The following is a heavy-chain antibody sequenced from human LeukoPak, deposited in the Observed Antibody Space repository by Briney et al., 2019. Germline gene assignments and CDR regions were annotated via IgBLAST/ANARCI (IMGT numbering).Heavy chain of an antibody. D-gene: IGHD5-24*01. CDR2: IRGKADGGTP. CDR1: GLTFSSAW. CDR3: TTARRASSSLDY. Sequence: GGSLRLSCTASGLTFSSAWMSWGRQALGKGLEWIGHIRGKADGGTPDYAAPVKGKFTTSRDDSKSTLFLQMDSLQIEDTAVYYCTTARRASSSLDYWGQGTLVTVPS. J-gene: IGHJ4*02. V-gene: IGHV3-15*01.